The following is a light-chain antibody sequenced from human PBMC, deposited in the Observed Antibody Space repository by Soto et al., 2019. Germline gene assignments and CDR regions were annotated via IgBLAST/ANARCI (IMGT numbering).Light chain of an antibody. V-gene: IGLV2-14*01. CDR2: DVS. J-gene: IGLJ2*01. Sequence: SALTQPASVSGSPGQSITISCTGTSSDVGGYNYVSWYQQHPGKAPKLMIYDVSNRPSGVSNRFSGSKSGTTASLTISGLQAEDEADYYCSSYSSTGTLRVFGGGTKLTVL. CDR1: SSDVGGYNY. CDR3: SSYSSTGTLRV.